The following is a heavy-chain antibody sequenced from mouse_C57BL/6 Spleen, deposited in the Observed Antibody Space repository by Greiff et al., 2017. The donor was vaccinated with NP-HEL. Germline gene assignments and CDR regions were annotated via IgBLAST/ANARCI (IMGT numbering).Heavy chain of an antibody. D-gene: IGHD2-4*01. V-gene: IGHV1-85*01. Sequence: VKQRPGQGLEWIGWIYPRDGSTKYNEKFKGKATLTVDTSSRTAYMELHSLTSEDSAVYFCARSLYYDYDGFAYWGQGTLVTVSA. CDR3: ARSLYYDYDGFAY. J-gene: IGHJ3*01. CDR2: IYPRDGST.